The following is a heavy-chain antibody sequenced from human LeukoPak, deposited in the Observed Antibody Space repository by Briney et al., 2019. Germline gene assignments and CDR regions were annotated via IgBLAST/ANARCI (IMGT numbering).Heavy chain of an antibody. Sequence: GGSLRLSCAASGFTFSSYAMSWVRQAPGKGLEWVSAISGSGGSTYYADSVKGRFTISRDNSKNTLYLQMNSLRAEDAAVYYCAKEVAVAGYYYYGMDVWGQGTTVTVSS. J-gene: IGHJ6*01. D-gene: IGHD6-19*01. V-gene: IGHV3-23*01. CDR2: ISGSGGST. CDR3: AKEVAVAGYYYYGMDV. CDR1: GFTFSSYA.